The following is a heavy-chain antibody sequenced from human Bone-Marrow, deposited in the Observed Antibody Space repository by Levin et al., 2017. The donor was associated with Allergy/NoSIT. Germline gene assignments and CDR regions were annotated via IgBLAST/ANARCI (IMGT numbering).Heavy chain of an antibody. CDR3: VREFSDSESF. V-gene: IGHV4-61*02. CDR2: IYTSGST. Sequence: MASETLSLTCTVSGGSINSSSFYWSWIRQPAGKRLEWIGRIYTSGSTTYNPSLENRVTISVDTSKNQFSLRLTSVTAADTAVYYCVREFSDSESFWGRGTLVTVSS. CDR1: GGSINSSSFY. D-gene: IGHD2-21*02. J-gene: IGHJ4*02.